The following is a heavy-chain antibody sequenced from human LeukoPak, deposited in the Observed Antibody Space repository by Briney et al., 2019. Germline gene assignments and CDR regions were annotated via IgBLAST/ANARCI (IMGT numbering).Heavy chain of an antibody. V-gene: IGHV3-48*03. CDR2: ISSSGSTI. D-gene: IGHD2-2*02. CDR1: GFTFSSYE. J-gene: IGHJ6*02. CDR3: ARDQAIRSSSYDYYYGMDV. Sequence: QPGGSLRLSCAASGFTFSSYEMNWVRQAPGKGLEWVSYISSSGSTIYYADSVKARFTISRDNAKNSLYLQMNSLRAEDTAVYYCARDQAIRSSSYDYYYGMDVWGQGTTVAVSS.